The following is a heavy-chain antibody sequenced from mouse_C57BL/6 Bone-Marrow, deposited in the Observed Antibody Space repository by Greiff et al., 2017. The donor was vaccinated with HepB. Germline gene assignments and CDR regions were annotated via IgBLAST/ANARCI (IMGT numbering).Heavy chain of an antibody. CDR2: IWSGGNT. CDR3: ARDYGYSYYYAMDY. CDR1: GFSLTSYG. D-gene: IGHD2-2*01. V-gene: IGHV2-2*01. Sequence: VQLQQSGPGLVQPSQSLSITCTVSGFSLTSYGVHWVRQSPGKGLEWLGVIWSGGNTDYNAAFISRLSISKDNSKSQVFFKMNSLQADDTAIYYCARDYGYSYYYAMDYWGQGTSVTVSS. J-gene: IGHJ4*01.